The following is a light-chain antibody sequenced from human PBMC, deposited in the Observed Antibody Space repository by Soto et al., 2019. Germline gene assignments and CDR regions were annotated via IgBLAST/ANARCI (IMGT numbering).Light chain of an antibody. Sequence: DIQMTQSPSTLSASVGDRVTITCRASQSISSWLAWYQQKPGKAPDLLIYRASTLESGVPSRFSGSGSGTEFTLTISSLQHDDFATYYCQQYSTYWTFGQGTKVEIK. CDR3: QQYSTYWT. V-gene: IGKV1-5*03. J-gene: IGKJ1*01. CDR1: QSISSW. CDR2: RAS.